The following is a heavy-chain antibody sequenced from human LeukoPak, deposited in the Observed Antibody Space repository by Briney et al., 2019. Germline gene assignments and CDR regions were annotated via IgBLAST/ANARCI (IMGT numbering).Heavy chain of an antibody. CDR1: GFIFDDYG. D-gene: IGHD4-17*01. Sequence: GGSLRLSCAASGFIFDDYGMNWVRQAPGKGLEWVSGINWNGGSTGYADSVKGRFTISRDNAKNSLYLQMNSLRAEDTALYYCARAAHYGDYALVKQYFDYWGQGTLVTLSA. CDR2: INWNGGST. V-gene: IGHV3-20*04. CDR3: ARAAHYGDYALVKQYFDY. J-gene: IGHJ4*02.